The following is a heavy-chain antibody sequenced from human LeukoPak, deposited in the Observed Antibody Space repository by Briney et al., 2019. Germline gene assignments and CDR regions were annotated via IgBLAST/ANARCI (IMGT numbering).Heavy chain of an antibody. J-gene: IGHJ4*02. V-gene: IGHV4-59*01. Sequence: PSETLSLTCTVSGGSISSYYWSWIRQPPGKGLEWIGYIYYSGSTNYNPSLKSRVTISVDTSKNQFSLKLSSVTAADTAVYYCARRMAYSSSWYFDYWGQGTLVTVSS. CDR2: IYYSGST. CDR3: ARRMAYSSSWYFDY. D-gene: IGHD6-13*01. CDR1: GGSISSYY.